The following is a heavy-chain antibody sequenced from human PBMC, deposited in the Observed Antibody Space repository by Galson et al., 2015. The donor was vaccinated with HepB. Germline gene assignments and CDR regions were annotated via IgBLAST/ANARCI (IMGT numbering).Heavy chain of an antibody. CDR2: ISSSSSYK. V-gene: IGHV3-21*01. CDR1: GFTFSSYT. CDR3: ARDYYDYVWGSYRPYYFDY. Sequence: SLRLSCAASGFTFSSYTMNWVRQAPGKGLEWVSSISSSSSYKYYADSVKGRFTISRDNAKNSLYLQMNSLRAEDTAVYYCARDYYDYVWGSYRPYYFDYLGQGTLFTVSS. D-gene: IGHD3-16*02. J-gene: IGHJ4*02.